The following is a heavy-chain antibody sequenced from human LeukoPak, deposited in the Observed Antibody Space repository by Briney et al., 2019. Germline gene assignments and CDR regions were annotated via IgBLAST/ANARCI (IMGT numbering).Heavy chain of an antibody. D-gene: IGHD3-22*01. CDR1: GYSFTNYW. Sequence: GESLKISCKTFGYSFTNYWIGWVRQMPGKGLDWMGIIYPGDSDARYSPSFQGQVTFSADKSITTAYLQWTSLKASDTAIYYCARGSYYYDRSGHYSGGAFDYWGQGALVTVSS. CDR3: ARGSYYYDRSGHYSGGAFDY. V-gene: IGHV5-51*01. CDR2: IYPGDSDA. J-gene: IGHJ4*02.